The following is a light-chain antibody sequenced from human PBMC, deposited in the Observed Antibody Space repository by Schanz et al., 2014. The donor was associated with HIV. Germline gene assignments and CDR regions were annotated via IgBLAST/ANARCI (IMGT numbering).Light chain of an antibody. CDR3: QQVDSYPFT. CDR1: QSISTY. J-gene: IGKJ3*01. V-gene: IGKV1-39*01. Sequence: DIQMTQSPSSLSASVGDRVTMTCRASQSISTYLNWYQQKPGKAPKLLIYAASSLQSGGPSRFSGSGSGTDFTLTISSLQPEDFATYYCQQVDSYPFTFGPGTKVDIK. CDR2: AAS.